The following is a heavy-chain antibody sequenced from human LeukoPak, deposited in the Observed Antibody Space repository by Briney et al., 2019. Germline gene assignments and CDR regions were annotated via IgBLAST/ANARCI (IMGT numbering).Heavy chain of an antibody. CDR1: GFTFDDYA. CDR3: AKGTTGTTGGWFDP. J-gene: IGHJ5*02. CDR2: ISWNSGNI. D-gene: IGHD1-1*01. V-gene: IGHV3-9*03. Sequence: GRSLRLSCAASGFTFDDYAMHWVRQAPGQGLEWVSGISWNSGNIGYADSVKGRFTISRDNAKNSLYLQMNSLRAEDMALYYCAKGTTGTTGGWFDPWGQGTLVTVSS.